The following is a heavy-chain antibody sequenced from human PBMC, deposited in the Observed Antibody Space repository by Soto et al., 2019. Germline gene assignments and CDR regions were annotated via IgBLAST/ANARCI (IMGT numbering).Heavy chain of an antibody. CDR2: IDPSDSYT. V-gene: IGHV5-10-1*03. J-gene: IGHJ6*02. D-gene: IGHD6-13*01. CDR1: GYSFTSYW. CDR3: ARHMVLGQQLVPVYYYYYGMDV. Sequence: EVQLVQSGAEVKKPGESLRISCKGSGYSFTSYWISWVRQMPGKGLEWMGRIDPSDSYTNYSPSFQGHVTISADKSISTAYLQWSSLKASDTAMYYCARHMVLGQQLVPVYYYYYGMDVWGQGTTVTVSS.